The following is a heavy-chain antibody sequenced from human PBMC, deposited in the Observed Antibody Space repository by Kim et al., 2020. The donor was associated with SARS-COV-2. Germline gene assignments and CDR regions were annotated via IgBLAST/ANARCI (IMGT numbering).Heavy chain of an antibody. CDR2: ISSSSSTI. Sequence: GGSLRLSCAASGFTFSSYSMNWVRQAPGKGLEWVSYISSSSSTIYYADSVKGRFTISRDNAKNSLYLQINSLRDEDTAVYYCARSYYDYVWGSYRQPLDYYYMDVWGKGTTVTVSS. D-gene: IGHD3-16*02. CDR3: ARSYYDYVWGSYRQPLDYYYMDV. V-gene: IGHV3-48*02. J-gene: IGHJ6*03. CDR1: GFTFSSYS.